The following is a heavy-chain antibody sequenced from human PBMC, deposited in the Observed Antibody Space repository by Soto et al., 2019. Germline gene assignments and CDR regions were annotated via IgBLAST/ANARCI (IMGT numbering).Heavy chain of an antibody. D-gene: IGHD6-13*01. CDR1: GFTFDDYT. V-gene: IGHV3-43*01. CDR3: AKEGAAARYYYYYGMDV. Sequence: GGSLRLSCAASGFTFDDYTMHWVRQAPGKGLEWVSLISWDGGSTYYADSVKGRFTISRDNSKNSLYLQMNSLRTEDTALYYCAKEGAAARYYYYYGMDVWGQGTTVTVSS. CDR2: ISWDGGST. J-gene: IGHJ6*02.